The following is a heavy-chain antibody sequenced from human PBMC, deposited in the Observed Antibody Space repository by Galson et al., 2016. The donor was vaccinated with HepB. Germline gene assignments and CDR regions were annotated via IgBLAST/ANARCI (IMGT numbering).Heavy chain of an antibody. V-gene: IGHV3-74*01. D-gene: IGHD1-1*01. CDR2: ITPDGTP. CDR3: SLLPWKSGGEDP. CDR1: GFAFSSYW. J-gene: IGHJ5*02. Sequence: SLRLSCAASGFAFSSYWMHWVRQAPGKGLVWVSRITPDGTPKYADSVKGRFTISRDNAKNTVYLQMNSLRAEDTAVYYCSLLPWKSGGEDPWGRGTVVTVSS.